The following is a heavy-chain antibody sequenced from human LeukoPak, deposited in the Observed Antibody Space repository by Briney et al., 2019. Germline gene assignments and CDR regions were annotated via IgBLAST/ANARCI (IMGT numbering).Heavy chain of an antibody. J-gene: IGHJ5*02. D-gene: IGHD2-2*01. CDR3: ARDGCSSTSCYANWFDP. Sequence: VGALRLSWAASGFTVSSYAMHGGREGRGKGLEYVSAISINLGSTYYSISLRGRFTISKDNSKNTLYLQMGSLRAEDMAVYYCARDGCSSTSCYANWFDPWRQGTLVTVSS. CDR1: GFTVSSYA. V-gene: IGHV3-64*01. CDR2: ISINLGST.